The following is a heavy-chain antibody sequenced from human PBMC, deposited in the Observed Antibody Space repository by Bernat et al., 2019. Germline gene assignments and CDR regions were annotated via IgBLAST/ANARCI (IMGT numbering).Heavy chain of an antibody. CDR2: ISSSSTHT. D-gene: IGHD3-16*01. Sequence: QVQLVESGGGLVKPGGSLRLSCAASGFTFSDYSMTWIRQAPGKGLEWVSYISSSSTHTNYADSVKGRFTISRDNAKNSLYLQMNSLRAEDTAVYYCARSYASGSYIDYWGQGTLVTVSS. J-gene: IGHJ4*02. CDR3: ARSYASGSYIDY. CDR1: GFTFSDYS. V-gene: IGHV3-11*06.